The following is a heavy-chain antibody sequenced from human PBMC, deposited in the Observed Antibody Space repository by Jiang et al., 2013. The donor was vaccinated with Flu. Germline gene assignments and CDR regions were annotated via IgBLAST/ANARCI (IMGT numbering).Heavy chain of an antibody. J-gene: IGHJ6*04. D-gene: IGHD3-10*01. V-gene: IGHV2-70*11. Sequence: KPTQTLTLTCTFSGFSLTTTGMCVTWIRQPPGQAPECLARIDWEDDKYYRTSLKSRLTISKDTSKNQVVLTMTNVDPVDTATYYCARVRGISMVRGGYGMDVWGKGTTVTVSS. CDR1: GFSLTTTGMC. CDR2: IDWEDDK. CDR3: ARVRGISMVRGGYGMDV.